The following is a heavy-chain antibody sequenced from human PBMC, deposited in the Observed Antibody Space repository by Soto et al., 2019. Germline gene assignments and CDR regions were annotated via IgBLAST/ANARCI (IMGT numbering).Heavy chain of an antibody. V-gene: IGHV4-59*08. CDR2: SYYTGNT. D-gene: IGHD2-8*01. CDR3: ARQLGNGWFDP. Sequence: SETLSLTCSVSTGSISGSYWSWIRQPPGKGLEWIGYSYYTGNTNYNPSLKSRVTMSVDTSRSQFSLKLSSVTAADTAVYFCARQLGNGWFDPWGQGTLVTVSS. J-gene: IGHJ5*02. CDR1: TGSISGSY.